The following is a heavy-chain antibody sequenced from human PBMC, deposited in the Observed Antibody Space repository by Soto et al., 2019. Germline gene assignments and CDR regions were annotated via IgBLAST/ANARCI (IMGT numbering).Heavy chain of an antibody. D-gene: IGHD6-19*01. V-gene: IGHV1-69*08. Sequence: QVQLVQSGAEVKEPGSSVKVSCRASGGTFSTYAVSWVRQAPGQGPEWMGRIIPVLGTTNYAQRFQGRITIIADKSTSSAYMELSSLRSEDTAIYSCARDPAGASSGEFDSWGQGTLVTVSS. CDR3: ARDPAGASSGEFDS. J-gene: IGHJ4*02. CDR1: GGTFSTYA. CDR2: IIPVLGTT.